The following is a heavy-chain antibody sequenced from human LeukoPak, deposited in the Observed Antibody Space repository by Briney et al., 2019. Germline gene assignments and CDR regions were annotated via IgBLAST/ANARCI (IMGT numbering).Heavy chain of an antibody. D-gene: IGHD3-10*01. V-gene: IGHV3-33*01. Sequence: GGSLRLSCAASGFTFRSYDMHWVRQAPGKGLEWVAVIWYDGSNKYYGDSVEGRFTISRDDAKNSLYLQMNSLRDEDTAVYYCARDKDFGFDYWGQGTLVTVSS. CDR2: IWYDGSNK. CDR1: GFTFRSYD. CDR3: ARDKDFGFDY. J-gene: IGHJ4*02.